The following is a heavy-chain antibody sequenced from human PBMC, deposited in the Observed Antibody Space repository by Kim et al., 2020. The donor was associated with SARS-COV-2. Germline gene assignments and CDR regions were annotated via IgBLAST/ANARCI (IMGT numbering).Heavy chain of an antibody. D-gene: IGHD6-19*01. Sequence: GESLKISCKGSGYSFTSYWISWVRQMPGKGLEWMGRIDPSDSYTNYSPSFQGHVTISADKSISTAYLQWSSLKASDTAMYYCARGNIAVADHYYYGMDVWGQGTTVTVSS. J-gene: IGHJ6*02. V-gene: IGHV5-10-1*01. CDR3: ARGNIAVADHYYYGMDV. CDR2: IDPSDSYT. CDR1: GYSFTSYW.